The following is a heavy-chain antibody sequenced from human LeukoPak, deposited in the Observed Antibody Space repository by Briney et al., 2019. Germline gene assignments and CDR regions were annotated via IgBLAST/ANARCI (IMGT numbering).Heavy chain of an antibody. J-gene: IGHJ4*02. V-gene: IGHV1-69*05. Sequence: SVKVSCKASGGTFSSYAISCVRQAPGQGLEWMGRIIPIVGTTNYAQKLQGRVTIPTDEYTSTAHRELSTLRSEDSAVYYCARGRVDFWSGYGVYFDYWGQGTRVTVSS. CDR1: GGTFSSYA. D-gene: IGHD3-3*01. CDR2: IIPIVGTT. CDR3: ARGRVDFWSGYGVYFDY.